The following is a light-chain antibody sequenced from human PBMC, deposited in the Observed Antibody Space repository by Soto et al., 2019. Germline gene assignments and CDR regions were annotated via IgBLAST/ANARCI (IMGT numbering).Light chain of an antibody. V-gene: IGLV2-23*02. CDR1: SSDVGSYNL. J-gene: IGLJ2*01. CDR3: CSYACSSARV. Sequence: QSALTQPASVSGSPGQSITVSCTGTSSDVGSYNLVSWYQQHPGKAPKLVIYEVSKRPSGVSNRFSGSKSGNTASLTISGLQAEDEANYYCCSYACSSARVFGGGTQLTVL. CDR2: EVS.